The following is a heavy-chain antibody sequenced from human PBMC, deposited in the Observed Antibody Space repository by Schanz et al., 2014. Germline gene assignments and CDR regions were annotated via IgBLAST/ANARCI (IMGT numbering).Heavy chain of an antibody. V-gene: IGHV1-18*01. CDR1: GYTFTSHG. Sequence: QVQLVQSGAEVKKPGASVKVSCKASGYTFTSHGISWVRQAPGQGLEWMGWISAYNGNTNYAQKLQGRVTMTTDTSTSTAYMELRSLRSDDTALYYCTRDHVATTDYDYFFYYLDVWATGITVIVSS. J-gene: IGHJ6*03. CDR2: ISAYNGNT. CDR3: TRDHVATTDYDYFFYYLDV. D-gene: IGHD1-1*01.